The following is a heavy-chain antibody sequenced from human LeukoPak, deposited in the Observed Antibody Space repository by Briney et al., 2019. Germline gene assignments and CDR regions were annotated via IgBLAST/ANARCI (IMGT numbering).Heavy chain of an antibody. CDR1: GFTFSNYL. Sequence: PGGSLRLSCAASGFTFSNYLMYWVRQAPGKGLEWVSVIYSGGSTYYADSVKGRFTISRDNSKNTLYLQMNSLRAEDTAVYYCARVPPRYSSSWYNYWGQGTLVTVSS. CDR2: IYSGGST. CDR3: ARVPPRYSSSWYNY. J-gene: IGHJ4*02. V-gene: IGHV3-53*01. D-gene: IGHD6-13*01.